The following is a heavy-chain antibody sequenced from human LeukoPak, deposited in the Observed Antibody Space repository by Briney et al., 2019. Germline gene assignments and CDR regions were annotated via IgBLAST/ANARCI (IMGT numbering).Heavy chain of an antibody. Sequence: GGSLRLSCAASGFTFSNSGMSWVRQAPGKGLEWVSGIGGSTYYRDSVKGRFTISRDNSKNSLSLQMNSLRAEDTAVYYCARESWNDSPYFDYWGQGTLVTVSS. D-gene: IGHD1-1*01. CDR2: IGGST. CDR1: GFTFSNSG. J-gene: IGHJ4*02. CDR3: ARESWNDSPYFDY. V-gene: IGHV3-23*01.